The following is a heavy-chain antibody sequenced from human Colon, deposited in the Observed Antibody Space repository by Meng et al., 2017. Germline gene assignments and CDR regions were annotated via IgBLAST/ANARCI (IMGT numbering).Heavy chain of an antibody. Sequence: VQPQESGPGLVKPSETLSLTCNVSGGSISDYYWNWIRQPVGKGLEWIGRIRGSGSTNFNPSLKSRVTMSVDTSKNQFSLKLYSVTAADTAVYFCARDHAPFDYGLSRPGLDPWGQGTLVTVSS. V-gene: IGHV4-4*07. CDR2: IRGSGST. D-gene: IGHD4/OR15-4a*01. CDR1: GGSISDYY. CDR3: ARDHAPFDYGLSRPGLDP. J-gene: IGHJ5*02.